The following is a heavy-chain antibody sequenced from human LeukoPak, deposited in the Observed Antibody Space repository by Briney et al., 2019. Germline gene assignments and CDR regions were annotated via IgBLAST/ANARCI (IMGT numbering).Heavy chain of an antibody. CDR1: GFTFSRYG. Sequence: PGGSLRLSCAASGFTFSRYGMHWVRQAPGKGLEWVAVIWYDGSNKDYADSVKGRFAISRDNSKNTLYLQMNSLRAEDTAVYYCATNKIGTTGQSFGYWGQGTLVTVSS. J-gene: IGHJ4*02. V-gene: IGHV3-33*01. CDR2: IWYDGSNK. D-gene: IGHD1-1*01. CDR3: ATNKIGTTGQSFGY.